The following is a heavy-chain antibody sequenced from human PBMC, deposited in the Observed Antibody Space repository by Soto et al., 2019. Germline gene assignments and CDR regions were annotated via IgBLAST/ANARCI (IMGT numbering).Heavy chain of an antibody. V-gene: IGHV4-59*12. CDR2: IFYTGST. D-gene: IGHD2-2*02. CDR3: AIDLKRYRNPPGALDY. J-gene: IGHJ4*02. Sequence: PSQPLSLACRVGGGSSTRSSWNWIRQAPGKRLEWIGCIFYTGSTNFNPSLESRVAMPLDTSKNQFSLQLSSVTVADTAMYYYAIDLKRYRNPPGALDYWGRGTLVPVSS. CDR1: GGSSTRSS.